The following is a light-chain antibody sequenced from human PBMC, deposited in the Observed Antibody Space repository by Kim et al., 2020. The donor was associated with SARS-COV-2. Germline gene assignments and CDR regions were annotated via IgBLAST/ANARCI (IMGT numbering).Light chain of an antibody. CDR3: QQYGSSLIT. CDR1: QSVSSTF. J-gene: IGKJ4*01. V-gene: IGKV3-20*01. CDR2: GAS. Sequence: SPGERATLSCRASQSVSSTFLAWYQQKPGQAPRLLIYGASRRATGIPDRFSGSGSGTDFTLTVSRLEPEDFAVYYCQQYGSSLITFGGGTKVDIK.